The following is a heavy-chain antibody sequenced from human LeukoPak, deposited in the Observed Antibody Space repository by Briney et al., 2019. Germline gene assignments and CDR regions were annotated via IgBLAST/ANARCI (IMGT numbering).Heavy chain of an antibody. V-gene: IGHV1-3*01. CDR1: GHTSTTYA. D-gene: IGHD2-2*01. Sequence: ASVKVSCKASGHTSTTYAIHWVRQAPGQGLAWMGWINAGNGNIKYSQKFQGRVTITGDTSASTAYMELSSLRSEDTAVYYCARGYCSSTSCYMDVWGQGTTVT. J-gene: IGHJ6*02. CDR2: INAGNGNI. CDR3: ARGYCSSTSCYMDV.